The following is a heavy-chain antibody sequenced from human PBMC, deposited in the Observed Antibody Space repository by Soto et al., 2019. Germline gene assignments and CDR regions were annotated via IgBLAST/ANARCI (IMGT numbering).Heavy chain of an antibody. V-gene: IGHV3-7*01. CDR2: INEDGSEE. D-gene: IGHD1-26*01. CDR3: CHAWV. Sequence: EVQMVESVGGLVQPGGSLRRSCAASGFSISDYWMSWVRQAPGKGLEWVGNINEDGSEENYVDSVKGRFTITRDNARNSLYLQMSSLRVEDTAVYYCCHAWVGGQGTLVTVSS. J-gene: IGHJ4*02. CDR1: GFSISDYW.